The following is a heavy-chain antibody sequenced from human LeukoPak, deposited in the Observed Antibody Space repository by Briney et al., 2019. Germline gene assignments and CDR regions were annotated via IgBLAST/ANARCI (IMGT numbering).Heavy chain of an antibody. CDR2: IKQDGSEK. CDR3: ARDLDDYNGLPPIFQH. V-gene: IGHV3-7*01. CDR1: GFTFSNYW. D-gene: IGHD5-24*01. Sequence: GGSLRPSCAASGFTFSNYWMGWVRQAPGKGLEGVANIKQDGSEKYYVDSVKGRFTISRDNTKSSLYLQMNSLRDEDTAVYYCARDLDDYNGLPPIFQHWGQGTLVTVSS. J-gene: IGHJ1*01.